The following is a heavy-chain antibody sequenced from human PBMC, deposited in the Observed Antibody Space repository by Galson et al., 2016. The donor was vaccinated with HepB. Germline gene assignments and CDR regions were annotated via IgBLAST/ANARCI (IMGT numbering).Heavy chain of an antibody. J-gene: IGHJ4*02. CDR1: GFIFSNYV. V-gene: IGHV3-33*06. Sequence: LRLSCAASGFIFSNYVLHWVRQAPGKGLEWVAVIWFDGSNKYYADSVKGRFTISRDNSKNTLYLQMNSLRAEDTAVYYCAKAELDYDFWSGYYTGPIDYWGQGTLVTVSS. D-gene: IGHD3-3*01. CDR2: IWFDGSNK. CDR3: AKAELDYDFWSGYYTGPIDY.